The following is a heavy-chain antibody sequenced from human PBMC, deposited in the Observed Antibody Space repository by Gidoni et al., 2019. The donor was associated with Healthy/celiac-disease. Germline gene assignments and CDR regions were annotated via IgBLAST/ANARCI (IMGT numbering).Heavy chain of an antibody. CDR3: ARLQYYYYYMDV. CDR1: GGSFSGYY. Sequence: QVQLQPWGAGLLTPSDTLSLTCAVYGGSFSGYYWSWIRQPPGKGLEWIGEINHSGSTRSVDTSKNQFSLKLSSVTAADTAVYDCARLQYYYYYMDVWGKGTTVTVSS. D-gene: IGHD4-4*01. CDR2: INHSG. J-gene: IGHJ6*03. V-gene: IGHV4-34*01.